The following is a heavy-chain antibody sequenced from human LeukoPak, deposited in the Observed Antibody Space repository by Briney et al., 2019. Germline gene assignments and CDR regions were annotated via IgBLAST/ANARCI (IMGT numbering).Heavy chain of an antibody. J-gene: IGHJ4*02. CDR3: TGSKMSTFYFDF. CDR1: GGSINDYY. CDR2: IYYSGIT. V-gene: IGHV4-59*08. D-gene: IGHD5-24*01. Sequence: SETLSLTCTVSGGSINDYYWSWIRQSPGEGLEWIGYIYYSGITSYNPSLKSPVTISVDTSKNQFSLKLSSMTAADTAVYYGTGSKMSTFYFDFWGQGILVTVSS.